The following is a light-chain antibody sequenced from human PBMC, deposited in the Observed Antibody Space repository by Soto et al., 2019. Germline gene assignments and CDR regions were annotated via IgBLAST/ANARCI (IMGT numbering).Light chain of an antibody. Sequence: DTQMTQSPSPLSASIGDRVTITCRASQSIDNWLDWYQQKPGKAPQLLIYDASRVKTGVPSRFTASGSGTEFTLTINTLQADDSATYFCQHYNGYPYTFGPGTKVEIK. J-gene: IGKJ2*01. V-gene: IGKV1-5*01. CDR3: QHYNGYPYT. CDR2: DAS. CDR1: QSIDNW.